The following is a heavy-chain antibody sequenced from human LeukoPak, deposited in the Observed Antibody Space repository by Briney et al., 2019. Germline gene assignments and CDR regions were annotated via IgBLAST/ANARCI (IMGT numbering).Heavy chain of an antibody. CDR1: GYTFTSYG. CDR2: ISAYNGNT. J-gene: IGHJ6*02. Sequence: ASVKVSCKASGYTFTSYGISWVRQAPGQGLEWMGWISAYNGNTNYAQKLQGRVTMTTDTSTSTAYMELRSLRSDDTAVYHCARGYSGYVAYYYYGMDVWGQGTTVTVSS. V-gene: IGHV1-18*01. D-gene: IGHD5-12*01. CDR3: ARGYSGYVAYYYYGMDV.